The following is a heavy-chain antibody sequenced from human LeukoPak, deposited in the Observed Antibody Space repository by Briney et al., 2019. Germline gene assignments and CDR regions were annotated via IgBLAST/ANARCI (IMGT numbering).Heavy chain of an antibody. V-gene: IGHV4-61*01. J-gene: IGHJ3*02. D-gene: IGHD3-22*01. Sequence: SETLSLTCSVSGVSITSGTYYWTWIRQPPGKGLEWIGYIYYSGSTNYNPSLKSRVTISVDTSKNQFSLKLSSVTAADTAVYYCARVGVGYFDSSDYYRPDAFDIWGQGTMVAVSS. CDR3: ARVGVGYFDSSDYYRPDAFDI. CDR2: IYYSGST. CDR1: GVSITSGTYY.